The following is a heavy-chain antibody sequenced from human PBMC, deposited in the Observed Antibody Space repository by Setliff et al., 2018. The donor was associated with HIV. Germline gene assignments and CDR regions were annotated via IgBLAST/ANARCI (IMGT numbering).Heavy chain of an antibody. CDR3: ARGRVYKGYYDSSSSWGMYYYYHMDV. CDR1: GGSFSSYY. Sequence: SETLSLTCAVYGGSFSSYYWSWIRQPPGKGLEWIGEINHSGSTNYSPSLKSRVTISVDTSKNQFSLKLSSVSAADTAVFYFARGRVYKGYYDSSSSWGMYYYYHMDVWGQGTTVTVSS. D-gene: IGHD3-22*01. J-gene: IGHJ6*03. V-gene: IGHV4-34*01. CDR2: INHSGST.